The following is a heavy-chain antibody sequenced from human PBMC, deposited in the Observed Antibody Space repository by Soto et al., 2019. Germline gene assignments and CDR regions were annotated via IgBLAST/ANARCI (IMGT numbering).Heavy chain of an antibody. D-gene: IGHD2-8*01. Sequence: GGSLRLSCAASGFTFSSYGMHWVRQAPGKGLEWVAVISYDGSNKYYADSGKGRFTISRDNSKNTLYLQMNSLRAEDTAVYYCAKEIVLMVYATSPLFDYWGQGTLVTVSS. V-gene: IGHV3-30*18. CDR3: AKEIVLMVYATSPLFDY. J-gene: IGHJ4*02. CDR2: ISYDGSNK. CDR1: GFTFSSYG.